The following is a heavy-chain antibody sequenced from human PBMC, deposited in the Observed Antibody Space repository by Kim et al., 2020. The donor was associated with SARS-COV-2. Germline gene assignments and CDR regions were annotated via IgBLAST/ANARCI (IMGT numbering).Heavy chain of an antibody. J-gene: IGHJ4*01. V-gene: IGHV4-34*01. CDR2: INHSGST. Sequence: SETLSLTCAVYGGSFSGYYWSWIRQPPGKGLEWIGEINHSGSTNYNPSLKSRVTISVDTSKNQFSLKLSSVTAADTAVYYCARGGGIAAAGSRAAYDYWG. CDR1: GGSFSGYY. D-gene: IGHD6-13*01. CDR3: ARGGGIAAAGSRAAYDY.